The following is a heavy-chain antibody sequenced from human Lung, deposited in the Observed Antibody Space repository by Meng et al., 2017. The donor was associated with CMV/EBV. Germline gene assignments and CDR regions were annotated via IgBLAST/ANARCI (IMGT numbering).Heavy chain of an antibody. J-gene: IGHJ4*02. CDR3: ARSDMIRGVVVLDY. CDR1: GYTFTAYA. V-gene: IGHV1-18*01. D-gene: IGHD3-10*01. CDR2: ISAYNGNT. Sequence: ASVKVSCKASGYTFTAYAFSWVRQAPGQGHEWMGWISAYNGNTNYAQKVQGRVTMTTDTSTSTAYMELRSLRSDDTAVYYCARSDMIRGVVVLDYWGQGTLVTVSS.